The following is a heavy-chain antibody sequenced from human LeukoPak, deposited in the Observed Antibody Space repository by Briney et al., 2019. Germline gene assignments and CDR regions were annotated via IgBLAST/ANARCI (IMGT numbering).Heavy chain of an antibody. J-gene: IGHJ4*02. CDR1: GGSISSSSYY. D-gene: IGHD3-3*01. CDR2: ISGSGGST. Sequence: ETLSLTCTVSGGSISSSSYYWGWVRQAPGKGLEWVSAISGSGGSTYYADSVKGRFTISRDNSKNTLYLQMNSLRAEDTAVYYCAKDGITIFGVVPGNWGQGTLVTVSS. CDR3: AKDGITIFGVVPGN. V-gene: IGHV3-23*01.